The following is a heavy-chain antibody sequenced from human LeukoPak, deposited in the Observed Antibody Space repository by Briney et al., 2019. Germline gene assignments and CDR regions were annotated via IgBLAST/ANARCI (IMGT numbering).Heavy chain of an antibody. D-gene: IGHD2-21*01. J-gene: IGHJ4*02. V-gene: IGHV3-30*18. CDR1: GFTFSTYG. CDR3: AKEFNRGLPDY. Sequence: GRSLRLSCAASGFTFSTYGMHWVRQAPGKGLEWVAVISHDGSNEYYADSVKGRFTISRDNSKNTLYLQMSGLRAEDTAVYYCAKEFNRGLPDYWGQGTLVTVPS. CDR2: ISHDGSNE.